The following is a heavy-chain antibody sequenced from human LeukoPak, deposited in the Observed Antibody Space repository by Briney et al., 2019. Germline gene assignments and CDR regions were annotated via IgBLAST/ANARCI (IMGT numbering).Heavy chain of an antibody. D-gene: IGHD6-19*01. J-gene: IGHJ4*02. CDR2: IGGGSRYI. CDR1: GFTFSSYS. CDR3: ARDGSLISIAVSGQDY. V-gene: IGHV3-21*01. Sequence: AGGSLRLSCAASGFTFSSYSMNWVRQAPGKGLEWVSSIGGGSRYIYYADSVKGRFTISRDNAKNSLYLQMNSLRAEDTAVYYCARDGSLISIAVSGQDYWGQGTLVTVSS.